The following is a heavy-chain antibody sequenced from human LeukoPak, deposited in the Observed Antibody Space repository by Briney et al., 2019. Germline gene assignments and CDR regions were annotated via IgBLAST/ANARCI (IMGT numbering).Heavy chain of an antibody. Sequence: PGGSLRLSCAASGFTFNSYGMHWVRQAPGKGLEWVSSISSSSSYIYYADSVKGRFTISRDNAKNSLYLQMNSLRAEDTAVYYCARDPYSGGYGDYYYYYMDVWGKGTTVTISS. V-gene: IGHV3-21*01. J-gene: IGHJ6*03. D-gene: IGHD1-26*01. CDR1: GFTFNSYG. CDR2: ISSSSSYI. CDR3: ARDPYSGGYGDYYYYYMDV.